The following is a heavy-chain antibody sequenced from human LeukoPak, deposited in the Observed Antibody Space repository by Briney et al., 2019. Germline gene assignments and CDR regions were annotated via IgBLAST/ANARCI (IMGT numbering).Heavy chain of an antibody. Sequence: GSLRLSCAASGFTFSDYYMSWIRQAPGKGLEWVSYISSSGSTIYYTDSVKGRFTISRDNAKNSLDLQMNSLRAEDTAVYYCAREGILWFGELPSYYYYGMDVWGQGTTVAVSS. V-gene: IGHV3-11*01. J-gene: IGHJ6*02. D-gene: IGHD3-10*01. CDR3: AREGILWFGELPSYYYYGMDV. CDR1: GFTFSDYY. CDR2: ISSSGSTI.